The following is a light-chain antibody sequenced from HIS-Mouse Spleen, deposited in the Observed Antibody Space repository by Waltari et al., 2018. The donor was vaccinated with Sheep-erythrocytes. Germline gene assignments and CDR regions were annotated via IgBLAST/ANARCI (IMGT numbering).Light chain of an antibody. CDR2: LGS. CDR1: QSLLHSNGYNY. Sequence: TQPPSASGSPGQSVTISCRSSQSLLHSNGYNYLDWYLQKPGQSPQLLIYLGSNRASGVPDRFSGSGSGTDFTLKISRVEAEDVGVYYCMQALQTPLTFGQGTKLEIK. CDR3: MQALQTPLT. J-gene: IGKJ2*01. V-gene: IGKV2-28*01.